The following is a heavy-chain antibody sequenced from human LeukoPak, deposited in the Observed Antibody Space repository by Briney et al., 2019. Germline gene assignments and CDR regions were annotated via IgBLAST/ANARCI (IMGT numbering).Heavy chain of an antibody. CDR3: ASGTMVRV. CDR1: GGSISSGGYY. J-gene: IGHJ4*02. D-gene: IGHD3-10*01. V-gene: IGHV4-31*03. CDR2: IYNSGST. Sequence: SETLSLTCTVSGGSISSGGYYWSWIRQHPGKGLEWIGYIYNSGSTYYNPSLKSRVTILEDTSKNQFSLKLSSVTAADTAVYYCASGTMVRVWGQGTLVTVST.